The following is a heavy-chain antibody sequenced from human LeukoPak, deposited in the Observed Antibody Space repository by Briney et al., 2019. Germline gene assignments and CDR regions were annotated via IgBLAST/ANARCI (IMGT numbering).Heavy chain of an antibody. CDR1: GASFNSVDQY. V-gene: IGHV4-31*03. CDR2: IHPSGIL. Sequence: PSQTLSLTCTVSGASFNSVDQYWTWIRQSPGKGLEWIGSIHPSGILYNNPSLESRVTMSRDTSKNQFCITLNSVTAADTAVYFCTRGLDSRKLGYWGQGILVTVSS. D-gene: IGHD3-22*01. J-gene: IGHJ4*02. CDR3: TRGLDSRKLGY.